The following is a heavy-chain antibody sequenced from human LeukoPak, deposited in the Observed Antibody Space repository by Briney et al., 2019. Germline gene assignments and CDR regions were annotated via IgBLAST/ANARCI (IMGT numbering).Heavy chain of an antibody. Sequence: GGSLRPSCAASGSTFDDYAMRWVQQAPGKGLEWVSGISWNSGSIGYADSVKGRFTISRDNAKNSLYLQMNSLRAEDTALYYCAKDSNEEYCSGGSCYSHNWFDPWGQGTLVTVSS. CDR3: AKDSNEEYCSGGSCYSHNWFDP. CDR1: GSTFDDYA. CDR2: ISWNSGSI. D-gene: IGHD2-15*01. V-gene: IGHV3-9*01. J-gene: IGHJ5*02.